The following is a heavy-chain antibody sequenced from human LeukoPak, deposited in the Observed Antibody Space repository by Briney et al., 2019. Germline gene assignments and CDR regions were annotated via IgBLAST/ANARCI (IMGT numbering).Heavy chain of an antibody. V-gene: IGHV1-2*02. CDR3: ARGTPNRYCSSTSCSWYYYGMDV. Sequence: VGSVKVSCKASGYTFTGYYMHWVRQAPGQGLEWMGWINPNSGGTNYAQKFQGRVTMTRDTSISTAYMELSRLRSDDTAVYYCARGTPNRYCSSTSCSWYYYGMDVWGQGNTVTVSS. CDR2: INPNSGGT. CDR1: GYTFTGYY. J-gene: IGHJ6*02. D-gene: IGHD2-2*01.